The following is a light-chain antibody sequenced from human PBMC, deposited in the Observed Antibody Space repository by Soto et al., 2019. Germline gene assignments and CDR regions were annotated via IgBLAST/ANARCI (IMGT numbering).Light chain of an antibody. CDR2: LNSDGSH. J-gene: IGLJ3*02. CDR1: SGHSTYA. V-gene: IGLV4-69*01. Sequence: QPVLTQSPSASASLGASVKLTCTLSSGHSTYAIAWHQQQPEKGPQYLMNLNSDGSHTKGDGIPDRFSGSSSGAERYLTISSLQSEDEADYYCQTWGTGYWVFGGGTKLTVL. CDR3: QTWGTGYWV.